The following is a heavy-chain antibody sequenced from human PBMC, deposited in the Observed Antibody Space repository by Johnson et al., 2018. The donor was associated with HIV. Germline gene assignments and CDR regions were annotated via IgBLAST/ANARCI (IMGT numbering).Heavy chain of an antibody. CDR3: ARDLKGWGLPEDAFDI. V-gene: IGHV3-74*03. J-gene: IGHJ3*02. D-gene: IGHD2-21*01. CDR2: INSDGSGT. Sequence: VQLVESGGGLVQPGGSLSLSCAASGFTFSTYWMHLVRQPPGKGLVWVSRINSDGSGTTYADSVKGRFTISRDNAKNTLYLQINSLRAEDTAVYFCARDLKGWGLPEDAFDIWGQGTIVTVSS. CDR1: GFTFSTYW.